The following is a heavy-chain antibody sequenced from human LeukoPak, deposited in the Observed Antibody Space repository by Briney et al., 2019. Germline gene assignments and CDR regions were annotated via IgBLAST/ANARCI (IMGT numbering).Heavy chain of an antibody. J-gene: IGHJ4*02. Sequence: GGSLRLSCAASGFTFSSYAMSWVRQAPGKGLEWVSAISGSGGSTYYADSVKGRFTISRDNSKNTLYLQMNSLRTEDTAVYYCAKDLAVAVAGMFDYWGQGTLVTVSS. V-gene: IGHV3-23*01. CDR1: GFTFSSYA. D-gene: IGHD6-19*01. CDR2: ISGSGGST. CDR3: AKDLAVAVAGMFDY.